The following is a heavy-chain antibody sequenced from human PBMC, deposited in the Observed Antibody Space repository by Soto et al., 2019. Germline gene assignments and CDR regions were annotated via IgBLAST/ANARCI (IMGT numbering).Heavy chain of an antibody. CDR3: ARVGEFVVVVAAQAEYFQH. CDR2: INPSGGST. V-gene: IGHV1-46*01. D-gene: IGHD2-15*01. Sequence: ASVKVSCKASGYTFTSYYMHWVRQAPGQGLEWMGIINPSGGSTSYAQKFQGRVTMTRDTSTSTVYMELSSLRSEDTAVYYCARVGEFVVVVAAQAEYFQHWGQGTLVTVSS. CDR1: GYTFTSYY. J-gene: IGHJ1*01.